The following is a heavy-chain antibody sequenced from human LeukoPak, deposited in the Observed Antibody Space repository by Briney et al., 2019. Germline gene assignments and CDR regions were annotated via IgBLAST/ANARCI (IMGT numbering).Heavy chain of an antibody. CDR3: AREGHLYYFDY. Sequence: SGGSLRLSCAASGFTFSSYSMNWVRQAPGKGLEWVSYISSSSSTIYYADSVKGRFTISRDNAKNSLYLQMNSLRAEDTAVYYCAREGHLYYFDYWGQGTLVTVSS. CDR2: ISSSSSTI. V-gene: IGHV3-48*01. J-gene: IGHJ4*02. CDR1: GFTFSSYS. D-gene: IGHD3-3*02.